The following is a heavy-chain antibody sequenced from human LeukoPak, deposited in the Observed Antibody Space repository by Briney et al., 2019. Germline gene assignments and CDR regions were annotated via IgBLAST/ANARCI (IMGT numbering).Heavy chain of an antibody. J-gene: IGHJ4*02. D-gene: IGHD2-15*01. CDR1: GFTFSSYG. V-gene: IGHV3-30*18. CDR3: ANPMTPRGN. CDR2: ISYDGSNK. Sequence: PGGSLRLSCAASGFTFSSYGMHWVRQAPGKGLEWVAVISYDGSNKYYADSVKGRLTISRDNSKNTLYLQMNSLRAEDTAVYYCANPMTPRGNWGQGTLVTVSS.